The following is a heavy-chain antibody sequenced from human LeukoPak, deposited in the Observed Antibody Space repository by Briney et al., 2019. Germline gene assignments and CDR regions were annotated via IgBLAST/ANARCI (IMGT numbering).Heavy chain of an antibody. CDR3: AKCGTSSGFDY. CDR2: ISGSGGST. D-gene: IGHD1/OR15-1a*01. V-gene: IGHV3-23*01. J-gene: IGHJ4*02. CDR1: EFTFSNYA. Sequence: PGGSLRLSCAATEFTFSNYAMTWVRQAPGKGLEWVSAISGSGGSTYYADSVKGRFTISRDNSKNTLYLQMNSLRAEDTAVYYCAKCGTSSGFDYWGQGSLVTVSS.